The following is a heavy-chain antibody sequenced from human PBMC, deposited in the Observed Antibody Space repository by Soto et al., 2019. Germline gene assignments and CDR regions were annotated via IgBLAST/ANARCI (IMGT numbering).Heavy chain of an antibody. CDR2: INSDASHT. V-gene: IGHV3-74*01. J-gene: IGHJ5*02. CDR3: ARDGHCITTSCHGNWFDP. D-gene: IGHD2-2*01. Sequence: GGSLRLSCAASGFTFSTYWMHWIRQVPGKGLEWVSRINSDASHTYYADSVKGRFTISRDNAKNTLHLEMNSLRAEDTAVYYCARDGHCITTSCHGNWFDPWGQGTLVTVSS. CDR1: GFTFSTYW.